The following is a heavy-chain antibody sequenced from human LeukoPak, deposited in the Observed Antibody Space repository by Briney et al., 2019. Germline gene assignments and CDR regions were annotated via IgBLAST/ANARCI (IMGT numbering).Heavy chain of an antibody. CDR1: GFTFSSYT. V-gene: IGHV3-21*01. CDR2: ISSSSSYI. D-gene: IGHD6-19*01. CDR3: ASISGPGIAVAGTGN. J-gene: IGHJ4*02. Sequence: GGSLRLSCAASGFTFSSYTMNWVRQAPGKGLEWVSSISSSSSYIYYADSVKGRFTISRDNAKNSLYLQMNSLRAEDTAVYYCASISGPGIAVAGTGNWGQGTLVTVSS.